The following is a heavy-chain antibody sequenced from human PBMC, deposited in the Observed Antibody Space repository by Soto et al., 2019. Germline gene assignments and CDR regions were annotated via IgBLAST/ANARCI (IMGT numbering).Heavy chain of an antibody. CDR3: ARYKWGGAGSGGYYYYGMDV. D-gene: IGHD3-10*01. J-gene: IGHJ6*02. Sequence: QVQLVQSGAEVKKPGSSVKVSCKASGGTFSSYTISWVRHAPGQGLEWMGRIIPILGIAHYAQKLQGRGTITADKSTSTAHMEVSSRRSEDTAGYYCARYKWGGAGSGGYYYYGMDVWCQATTVTV. CDR1: GGTFSSYT. CDR2: IIPILGIA. V-gene: IGHV1-69*02.